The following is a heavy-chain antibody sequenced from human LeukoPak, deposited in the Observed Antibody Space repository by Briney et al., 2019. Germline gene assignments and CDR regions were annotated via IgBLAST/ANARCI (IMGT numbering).Heavy chain of an antibody. CDR3: ARAGDYDFWSGYPTEMDV. V-gene: IGHV3-48*04. Sequence: GGSLRLSCAASGFTFSSYSMNWVRQAPGKGLEWVSYISSSSSTIYYADSVKGRFTISRDNAKNSLYLQMNSLRAEDTAVYYCARAGDYDFWSGYPTEMDVWGKGTTVTVSS. D-gene: IGHD3-3*01. CDR1: GFTFSSYS. J-gene: IGHJ6*04. CDR2: ISSSSSTI.